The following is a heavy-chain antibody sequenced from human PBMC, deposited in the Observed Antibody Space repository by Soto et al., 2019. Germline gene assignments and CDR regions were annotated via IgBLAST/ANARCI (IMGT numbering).Heavy chain of an antibody. Sequence: ASVKVSCKASGGTFSRYAISWVRQAPGQGLEWMGGIIPIFGTANYAQKFQGRVTITADESTSTAYMELSSLRSEDTAVYYCALGGRNTVTNYYYYGMDVWGQGTTVTVSS. V-gene: IGHV1-69*13. CDR1: GGTFSRYA. CDR3: ALGGRNTVTNYYYYGMDV. J-gene: IGHJ6*02. D-gene: IGHD4-4*01. CDR2: IIPIFGTA.